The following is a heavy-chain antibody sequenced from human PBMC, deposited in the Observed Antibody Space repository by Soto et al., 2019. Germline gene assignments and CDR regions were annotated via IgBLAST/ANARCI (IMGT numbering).Heavy chain of an antibody. D-gene: IGHD6-13*01. V-gene: IGHV4-39*01. J-gene: IGHJ3*02. Sequence: SETLSLTCTVSGGSISSSSYYWGWIRQPPGKGLEWIGSIYNSGRTYYNPSLKSRVTISVDTSKNQFSLKLSSVTAADTAVFYCATIAATYDAFDIWGQGTMVTVSS. CDR1: GGSISSSSYY. CDR3: ATIAATYDAFDI. CDR2: IYNSGRT.